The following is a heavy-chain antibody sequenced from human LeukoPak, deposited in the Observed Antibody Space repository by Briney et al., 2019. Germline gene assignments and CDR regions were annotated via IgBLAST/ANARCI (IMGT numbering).Heavy chain of an antibody. CDR3: TRDGSSWTEAYFDY. CDR1: GFTFGDYA. CDR2: IRSKAYGGTT. D-gene: IGHD6-13*01. V-gene: IGHV3-49*04. Sequence: GGSLRLSCTASGFTFGDYAMSWVRQAPGKGLEWVGFIRSKAYGGTTEYAASVKGRFTISRDDSKSIAYLQMNSLKTEDTAVYYCTRDGSSWTEAYFDYWGQGTLVTVSS. J-gene: IGHJ4*02.